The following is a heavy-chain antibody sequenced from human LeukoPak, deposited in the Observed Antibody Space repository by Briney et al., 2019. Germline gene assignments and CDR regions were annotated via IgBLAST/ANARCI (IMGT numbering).Heavy chain of an antibody. J-gene: IGHJ6*03. V-gene: IGHV1-46*01. D-gene: IGHD3-16*01. CDR1: GYTFTGYY. CDR2: INPSGGST. CDR3: ATTGGDIYYYYMDV. Sequence: ASVKVSCKASGYTFTGYYMHWVRQAPGQGLEWMGIINPSGGSTSYAQKFQGRVTMTRDTSTSTAYMELSSLKSEDTAVYYCATTGGDIYYYYMDVWGKGTTVTISS.